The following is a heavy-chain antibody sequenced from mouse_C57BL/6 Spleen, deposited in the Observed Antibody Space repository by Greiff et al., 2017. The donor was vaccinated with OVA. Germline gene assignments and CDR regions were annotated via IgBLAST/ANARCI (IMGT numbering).Heavy chain of an antibody. CDR1: GYTFTDSY. J-gene: IGHJ1*03. CDR2: INPNNGGT. CDR3: ARTTTVEWYFDV. D-gene: IGHD1-1*01. Sequence: VQLQQSGPELVKPGASVKISCKASGYTFTDSYMNWVKQSHGKSLEWMGDINPNNGGTRYNQKFKGKAKLTVDKSSSTAYMELHSLTYEDSAVDYCARTTTVEWYFDVWGTGTTVTVSS. V-gene: IGHV1-26*01.